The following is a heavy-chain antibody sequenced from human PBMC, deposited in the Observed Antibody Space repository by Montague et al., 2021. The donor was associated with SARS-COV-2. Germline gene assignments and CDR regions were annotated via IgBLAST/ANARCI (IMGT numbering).Heavy chain of an antibody. CDR3: AREVRYYYDSSGPGAFDI. CDR1: GGSISSYY. CDR2: NYYSGST. J-gene: IGHJ3*02. Sequence: SETLSLTCTVSGGSISSYYWNWTRQPPGKGLEWIGYNYYSGSTNYNPSLKSRVTISVDTSKNQFSLKLSSVTAADTAVYYCAREVRYYYDSSGPGAFDIWGQGTMFPVSS. D-gene: IGHD3-22*01. V-gene: IGHV4-59*01.